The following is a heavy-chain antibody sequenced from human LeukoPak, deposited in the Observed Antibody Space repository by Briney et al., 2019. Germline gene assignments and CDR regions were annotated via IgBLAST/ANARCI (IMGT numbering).Heavy chain of an antibody. CDR1: GFSFSSYS. J-gene: IGHJ4*02. CDR3: ARKSGSSGYPFDY. Sequence: GGSLRLSCAASGFSFSSYSMNWVRQAPGMGLEGVSYISSDSSVMHYGDAVKGRFAISRDNAKNSLYLQMNSLRAEDTAVYYCARKSGSSGYPFDYWGQGTLVTVSS. V-gene: IGHV3-48*01. D-gene: IGHD3-22*01. CDR2: ISSDSSVM.